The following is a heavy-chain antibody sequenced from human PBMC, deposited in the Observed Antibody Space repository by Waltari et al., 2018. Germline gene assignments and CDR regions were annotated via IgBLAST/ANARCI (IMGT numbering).Heavy chain of an antibody. Sequence: EVKLVESGGGLARPGGSLRLSCVASGFTFSSFSMQWVRQAPGKGPEWVSSVSSGGKTYHADSVKGRFTISRDNSKNTLSLQMNSLRLGDTAVYYCAKDSGIPDYWGQGVLVTVSS. J-gene: IGHJ4*02. CDR2: VSSGGKT. CDR1: GFTFSSFS. D-gene: IGHD1-26*01. CDR3: AKDSGIPDY. V-gene: IGHV3-23*04.